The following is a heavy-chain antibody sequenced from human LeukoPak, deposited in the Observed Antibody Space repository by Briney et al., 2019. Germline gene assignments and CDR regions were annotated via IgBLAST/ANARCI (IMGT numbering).Heavy chain of an antibody. CDR1: GGSVSRGGYY. V-gene: IGHV4-31*03. J-gene: IGHJ4*02. D-gene: IGHD1-26*01. CDR2: TSYSEGT. CDR3: ATADWESFFFDS. Sequence: SETLSLTCTVSGGSVSRGGYYWNWIRQHPGKGLEWIGFTSYSEGTYYNPSLMSRITISVDRSQNQFSLKMRDVTAADTAVYFCATADWESFFFDSLGQGVLVAVSS.